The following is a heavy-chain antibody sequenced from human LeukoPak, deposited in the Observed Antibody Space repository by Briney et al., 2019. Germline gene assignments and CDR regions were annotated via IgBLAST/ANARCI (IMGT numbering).Heavy chain of an antibody. D-gene: IGHD3-10*01. CDR2: IRYDGSNK. CDR1: GFTFSSSG. Sequence: GGSLRLSCAASGFTFSSSGMHWVRQAPGKGLEWVTFIRYDGSNKYYADSVKGRFTISRDNSKNTLYLQMNSLRAEDTALYHCARTISNYYGSGSYKGRFDPWGQGTLVTVSS. J-gene: IGHJ5*02. V-gene: IGHV3-30*02. CDR3: ARTISNYYGSGSYKGRFDP.